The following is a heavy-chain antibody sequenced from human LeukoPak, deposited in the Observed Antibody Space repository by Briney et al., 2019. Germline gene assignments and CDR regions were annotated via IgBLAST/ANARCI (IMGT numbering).Heavy chain of an antibody. J-gene: IGHJ3*02. D-gene: IGHD2-15*01. CDR2: IYYSGST. CDR1: GGSINSYY. Sequence: SETLSLTCTVSGGSINSYYWSWIRQPPGKGLEWIGFIYYSGSTNYNPSLKSRVTISVDTSKNQFSLKLSSVTAADTAVYYCARSYCSVGSCPRAFDIWAKGQWSPSPQ. V-gene: IGHV4-59*01. CDR3: ARSYCSVGSCPRAFDI.